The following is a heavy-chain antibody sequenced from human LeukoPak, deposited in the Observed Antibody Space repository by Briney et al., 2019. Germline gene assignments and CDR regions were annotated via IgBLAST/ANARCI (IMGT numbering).Heavy chain of an antibody. CDR2: IRSKAYGGTT. V-gene: IGHV3-49*03. Sequence: RSLRLSCTASGFTFGDYAMSWFRQAPGKGLEWVGFIRSKAYGGTTEYAASVKGRFTISRDDSKSIAYLQMNSLKTEDTAVYYCTRWETVGATQRAGAFDIWGQGTMVTVSS. D-gene: IGHD1-26*01. CDR3: TRWETVGATQRAGAFDI. CDR1: GFTFGDYA. J-gene: IGHJ3*02.